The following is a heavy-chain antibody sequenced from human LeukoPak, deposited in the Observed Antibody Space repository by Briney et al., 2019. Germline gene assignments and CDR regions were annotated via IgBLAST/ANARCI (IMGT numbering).Heavy chain of an antibody. Sequence: EASVKVSCKASGYTFTSYGISWVRQAPGQGLEWMGWISAYNGNTNYAQKLQGRVTMTTDTSTSTAYMELRSLRSDDTAVYYCARDPGIAAAGTSPRLDYWGQGTLVTVSS. CDR3: ARDPGIAAAGTSPRLDY. D-gene: IGHD6-13*01. V-gene: IGHV1-18*01. CDR1: GYTFTSYG. CDR2: ISAYNGNT. J-gene: IGHJ4*02.